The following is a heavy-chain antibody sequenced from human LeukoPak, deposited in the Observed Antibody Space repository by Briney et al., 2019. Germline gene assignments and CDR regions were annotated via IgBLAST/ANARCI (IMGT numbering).Heavy chain of an antibody. V-gene: IGHV4-59*01. Sequence: PSETLSLTCTVSGGSISSYFWSWIRQPPGKQPECIGYIYNSGSTQYNPSLKSRVTISVDTSKNQFSLKLSSVATADTAVYYCATSIAAAGTLDYWGQATLVPVSS. CDR2: IYNSGST. CDR3: ATSIAAAGTLDY. D-gene: IGHD6-13*01. J-gene: IGHJ4*02. CDR1: GGSISSYF.